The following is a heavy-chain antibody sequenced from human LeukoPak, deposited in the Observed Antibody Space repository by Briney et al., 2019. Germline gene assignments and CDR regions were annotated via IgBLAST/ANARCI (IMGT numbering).Heavy chain of an antibody. J-gene: IGHJ5*02. D-gene: IGHD6-13*01. CDR3: AGLSSWTFDP. V-gene: IGHV3-23*01. Sequence: GGSLRLSCAASGFTFISYAMSWVRQAPGKGLEWVSAISGSGGSTYYADSVKGRFTIPRDNSKNTLYLQMNSLRAEDTAVYYCAGLSSWTFDPWGQGTLVTVSS. CDR1: GFTFISYA. CDR2: ISGSGGST.